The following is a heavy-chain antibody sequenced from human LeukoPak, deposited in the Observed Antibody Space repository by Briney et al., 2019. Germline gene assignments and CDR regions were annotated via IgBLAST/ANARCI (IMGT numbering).Heavy chain of an antibody. J-gene: IGHJ4*02. CDR3: AARPSTKYCSSTSCHIPFDY. D-gene: IGHD2-2*01. CDR2: ISDSGSTI. CDR1: GFTFSDYY. Sequence: GGSLRLSCAASGFTFSDYYMTWIRQVPGKGLECVSYISDSGSTIYDAVSVKGRFTISRDNAKNSLYLQMNSLRAEDTAVYYCAARPSTKYCSSTSCHIPFDYWGQGTLVTVSS. V-gene: IGHV3-11*01.